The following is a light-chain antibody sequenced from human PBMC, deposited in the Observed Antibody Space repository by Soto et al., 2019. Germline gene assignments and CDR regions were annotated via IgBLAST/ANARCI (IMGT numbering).Light chain of an antibody. J-gene: IGKJ4*01. CDR1: QSLLHSNGYNY. Sequence: DIVMTQSPLSLPVTPGEPASISCRSSQSLLHSNGYNYLDWYLQKPGQSPQLLIYLGSNRASGVPERFSCSGSGTDCTMKISRVEAEDVGVYYCMQALQTPLAFGGVSKVEIK. V-gene: IGKV2-28*01. CDR3: MQALQTPLA. CDR2: LGS.